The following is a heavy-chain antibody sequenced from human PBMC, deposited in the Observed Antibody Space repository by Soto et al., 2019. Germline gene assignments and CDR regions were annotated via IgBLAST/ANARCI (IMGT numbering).Heavy chain of an antibody. CDR3: ARDPGAYSSGWHRFDP. D-gene: IGHD6-19*01. J-gene: IGHJ5*02. Sequence: GGSLRLSCAASGFIVSSHYMSWVRQAPGKGLEWVSLIYSVGSTYYADSVKGRFTISRDNSKNTLYLQMNSLRAEDTAVYYCARDPGAYSSGWHRFDPWGQGTLVTVSS. V-gene: IGHV3-53*01. CDR1: GFIVSSHY. CDR2: IYSVGST.